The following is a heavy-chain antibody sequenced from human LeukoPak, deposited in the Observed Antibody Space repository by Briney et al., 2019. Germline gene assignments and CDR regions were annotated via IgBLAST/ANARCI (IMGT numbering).Heavy chain of an antibody. Sequence: PGGSLRLSCAASGFTFSSYAMHWVRQAPGKGLEWVAVISYDGSNKYYADSVKGRFTISRDNSKNTLYLQMNSLRAEDTAVYYCAGSRLGELSGAFDIWGQGTMVTVSS. CDR1: GFTFSSYA. CDR2: ISYDGSNK. CDR3: AGSRLGELSGAFDI. J-gene: IGHJ3*02. V-gene: IGHV3-30-3*01. D-gene: IGHD3-16*02.